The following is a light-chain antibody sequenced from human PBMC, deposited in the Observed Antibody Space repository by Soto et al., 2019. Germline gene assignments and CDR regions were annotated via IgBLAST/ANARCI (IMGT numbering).Light chain of an antibody. CDR3: QQYDYSRT. J-gene: IGKJ1*01. Sequence: DIQMTQSPSTLSASVGDTVTITCRASQSVSDSLAWYQVKPGEAPKLLIFDVSNLETGVPSRFSGSGSGTEFSLTIRGLQPDDFATSYCQQYDYSRTFGQGTKVDIK. CDR1: QSVSDS. CDR2: DVS. V-gene: IGKV1-5*01.